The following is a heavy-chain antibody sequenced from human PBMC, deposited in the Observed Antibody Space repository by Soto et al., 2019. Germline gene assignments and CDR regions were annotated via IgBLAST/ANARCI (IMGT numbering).Heavy chain of an antibody. CDR3: ARDWEPYGSGTYPFDY. V-gene: IGHV1-18*01. CDR2: ISAYSGNT. CDR1: GGTFSSYA. J-gene: IGHJ4*02. Sequence: ASVKVSCKASGGTFSSYAISWVRQAPGQGLEWMGGISAYSGNTNYAQKLQGRVTMTTDTSTSTVYMELRSLRSDDTAVYYCARDWEPYGSGTYPFDYWGQGTLVTVSS. D-gene: IGHD3-10*01.